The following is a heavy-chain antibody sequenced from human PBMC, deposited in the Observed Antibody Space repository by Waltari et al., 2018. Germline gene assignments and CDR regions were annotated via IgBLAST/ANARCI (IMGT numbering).Heavy chain of an antibody. Sequence: QVQLQQWGAGLLKPSETLSLTCAVYGGSFSGYYWSWIRQPPGKGLEWIGEINHSGSTNYNPSLKSRVTISVDTSKNQFSLKLSSVTAADTAVYYCARGPYSSSHDAFDIWGQGTMVTVSS. CDR3: ARGPYSSSHDAFDI. D-gene: IGHD6-13*01. V-gene: IGHV4-34*01. CDR2: INHSGST. CDR1: GGSFSGYY. J-gene: IGHJ3*02.